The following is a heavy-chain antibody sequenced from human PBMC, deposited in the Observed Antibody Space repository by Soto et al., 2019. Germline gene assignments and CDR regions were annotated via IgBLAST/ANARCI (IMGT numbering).Heavy chain of an antibody. CDR2: IIPIFGTA. J-gene: IGHJ5*02. V-gene: IGHV1-69*06. Sequence: GASVKVSYKASGGTFSSYAISWVRQAPGQGLEWMGGIIPIFGTANYAQKFQGRVTITADKSTSTAYMELSSLRSEDTAVYYCASIFISQRVVPFDPWGQGTLVTVSS. CDR3: ASIFISQRVVPFDP. CDR1: GGTFSSYA. D-gene: IGHD2-21*01.